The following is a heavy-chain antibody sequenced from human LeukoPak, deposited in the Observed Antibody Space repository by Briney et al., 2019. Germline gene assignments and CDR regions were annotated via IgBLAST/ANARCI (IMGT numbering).Heavy chain of an antibody. CDR1: GFTFSSFN. V-gene: IGHV3-48*02. CDR3: ARYPSVAATGWGRWFDH. CDR2: ISSSSSTI. J-gene: IGHJ5*02. Sequence: PGGSLRLSCAASGFTFSSFNTNWVRHTPGKGLEWISYISSSSSTIYYADSVKDRFTISRDNAKSSLYLQMNSLRDEDTAVYYCARYPSVAATGWGRWFDHWGQGTLVTVSS. D-gene: IGHD6-13*01.